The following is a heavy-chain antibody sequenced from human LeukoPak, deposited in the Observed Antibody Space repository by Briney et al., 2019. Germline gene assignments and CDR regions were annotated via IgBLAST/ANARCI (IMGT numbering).Heavy chain of an antibody. CDR1: GYTFTGYS. Sequence: ASVKVSCKASGYTFTGYSMHWVLQAPGQGLEWMGRINPNSGGTNYAQKFQGRVTMTRDTSISTAYMELSRLRSDDTAVYYCARVPPRGSGSYNLFDYWGQGTLVTVSS. CDR2: INPNSGGT. CDR3: ARVPPRGSGSYNLFDY. D-gene: IGHD1-26*01. V-gene: IGHV1-2*06. J-gene: IGHJ4*02.